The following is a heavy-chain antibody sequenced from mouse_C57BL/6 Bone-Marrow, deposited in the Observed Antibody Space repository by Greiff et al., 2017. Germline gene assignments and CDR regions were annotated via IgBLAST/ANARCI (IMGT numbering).Heavy chain of an antibody. Sequence: EVQVVESGPELVKPGASVKISCKASGYSFTDYNMTWVKQSNGKSLEWIGVINPNYGTTSYNQKFKGKATLTVDQSSRTAYMHLNSLTSEDSADYYCTRNDYVPYYFDYCGQGTTLTVSS. CDR3: TRNDYVPYYFDY. CDR1: GYSFTDYN. CDR2: INPNYGTT. D-gene: IGHD2-4*01. J-gene: IGHJ2*01. V-gene: IGHV1-39*01.